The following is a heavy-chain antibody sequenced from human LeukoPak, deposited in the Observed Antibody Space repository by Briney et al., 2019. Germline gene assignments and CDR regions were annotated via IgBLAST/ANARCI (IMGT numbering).Heavy chain of an antibody. J-gene: IGHJ4*02. Sequence: QRGGSLRLSCAASGFTFSNYAMSWVRQAPGKGLEWVSAISGSGDNTYYADSVKGRFTVSRDNSKNTLYVQMNSLRAEDTAVYYCAKSPPGAAARVIRLTYFDYWGQGTLVTVSS. V-gene: IGHV3-23*01. CDR1: GFTFSNYA. CDR2: ISGSGDNT. CDR3: AKSPPGAAARVIRLTYFDY. D-gene: IGHD6-13*01.